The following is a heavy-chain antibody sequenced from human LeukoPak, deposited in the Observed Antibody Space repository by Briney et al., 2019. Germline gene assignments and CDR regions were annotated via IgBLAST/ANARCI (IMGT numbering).Heavy chain of an antibody. CDR1: GFVFTSYG. CDR3: ARVALPKTYYDFWSGYYPFFDY. Sequence: ASVKVSCKASGFVFTSYGFTWVRQAPGQGLEWMGWISANDGKTHYSEKHQGRVTMSTDTVTSTAYMELRSLRSDDTAVYYCARVALPKTYYDFWSGYYPFFDYWGQGTLVTVSS. D-gene: IGHD3-3*01. J-gene: IGHJ4*02. V-gene: IGHV1-18*01. CDR2: ISANDGKT.